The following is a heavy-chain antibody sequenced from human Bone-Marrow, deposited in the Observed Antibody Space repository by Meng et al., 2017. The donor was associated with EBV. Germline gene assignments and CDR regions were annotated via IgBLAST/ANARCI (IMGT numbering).Heavy chain of an antibody. Sequence: VRLVQTGSDLKKPVYSVKSGCKTSGVAFRTDAISWVRQAPGQGLEWMGGLIPMFGAPNYAQKFQGRITITADESTSTHYMELSSLRSEDMAVYYCASESGRGYTPDYWGQGTMVTVSS. CDR3: ASESGRGYTPDY. D-gene: IGHD3-10*01. CDR1: GVAFRTDA. V-gene: IGHV1-69*01. J-gene: IGHJ4*02. CDR2: LIPMFGAP.